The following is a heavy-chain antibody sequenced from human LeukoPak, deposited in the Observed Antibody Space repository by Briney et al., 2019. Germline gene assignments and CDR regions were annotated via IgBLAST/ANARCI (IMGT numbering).Heavy chain of an antibody. CDR2: IKSRTDGGTT. CDR1: GFTFSNAW. V-gene: IGHV3-15*01. Sequence: KSGGSLRLSCATSGFTFSNAWMSWVRQAPGKGLEWVGRIKSRTDGGTTDDAAPVKDRFNISRDDSKNTLYLQMNSLKTKDTAVYYCTTPGYSGYDGTFDYWGQGTLVTVSS. D-gene: IGHD5-12*01. J-gene: IGHJ4*02. CDR3: TTPGYSGYDGTFDY.